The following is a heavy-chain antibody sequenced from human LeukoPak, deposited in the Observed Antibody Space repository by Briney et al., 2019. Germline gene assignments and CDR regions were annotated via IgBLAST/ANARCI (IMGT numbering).Heavy chain of an antibody. CDR3: AKGAARLSLFTSFDY. CDR2: ISWNSGSI. CDR1: GFTFDDYA. V-gene: IGHV3-9*03. J-gene: IGHJ4*02. Sequence: GGSLRLSCAASGFTFDDYAMHWVRQAPGKGLEWVSGISWNSGSIGYADSVEGRFTISRDNAKNSLYLQMNSLRAEDMALYYCAKGAARLSLFTSFDYWGQGTLVTVSS. D-gene: IGHD3-16*01.